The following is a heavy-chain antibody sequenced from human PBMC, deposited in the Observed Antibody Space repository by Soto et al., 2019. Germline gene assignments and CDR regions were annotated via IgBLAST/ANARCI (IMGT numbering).Heavy chain of an antibody. CDR2: ITPNSGDT. CDR3: VRGGYGSNSLGF. J-gene: IGHJ4*03. Sequence: ASVKVSCKTSGYIFTGYLIHWVRQTPGQGLQWMGRITPNSGDTKYGQTFQGRVTFTRDTSTSTAYMELSGLRSDDTALYYCVRGGYGSNSLGFWGQGTLVTVFS. CDR1: GYIFTGYL. V-gene: IGHV1-2*06. D-gene: IGHD4-17*01.